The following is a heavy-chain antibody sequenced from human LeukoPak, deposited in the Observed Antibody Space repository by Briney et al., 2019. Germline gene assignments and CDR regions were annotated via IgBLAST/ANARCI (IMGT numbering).Heavy chain of an antibody. V-gene: IGHV1-2*02. Sequence: TFTGYYMXXVRQAPGQGLEWMGWINPNSGGTNYAQKFQGRVTMNRDTSISTAYMELSRLRSDDTAVYYCARDIGRYSGSYPDYWGQGTLVTVSS. D-gene: IGHD1-26*01. CDR2: INPNSGGT. J-gene: IGHJ4*02. CDR1: TFTGYY. CDR3: ARDIGRYSGSYPDY.